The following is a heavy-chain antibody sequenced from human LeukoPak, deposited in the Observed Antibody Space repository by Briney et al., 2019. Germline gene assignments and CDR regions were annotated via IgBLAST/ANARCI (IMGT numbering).Heavy chain of an antibody. CDR1: GGSISSSSYY. CDR3: ARHGINYDILTGFGLDAFDI. D-gene: IGHD3-9*01. V-gene: IGHV4-39*01. CDR2: IYYSGST. J-gene: IGHJ3*02. Sequence: SETLSLTCTVSGGSISSSSYYWGWIRQPPGKGLEWIGSIYYSGSTYYNPSLKGRVTISVDTSKNQFSLKLSSVTAADTAVYYCARHGINYDILTGFGLDAFDIWGQGTMVTVSS.